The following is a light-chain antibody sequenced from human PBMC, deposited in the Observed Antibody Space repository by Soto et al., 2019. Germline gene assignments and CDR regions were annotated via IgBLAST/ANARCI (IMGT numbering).Light chain of an antibody. CDR3: SSYTSSSTYVV. J-gene: IGLJ2*01. CDR2: DVS. CDR1: SSDVGGYNY. V-gene: IGLV2-14*01. Sequence: QSALTQPASASGSPGQSITISCTGTSSDVGGYNYVSWYQQHPGKAPKLMIYDVSNRPSGVSNRFSGSKSGNTASLTISGLQAEDEADYYCSSYTSSSTYVVFGGGTKLTV.